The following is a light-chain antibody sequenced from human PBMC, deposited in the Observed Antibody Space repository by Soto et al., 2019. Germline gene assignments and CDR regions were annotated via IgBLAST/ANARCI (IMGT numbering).Light chain of an antibody. V-gene: IGLV1-40*01. Sequence: QSVLTQPPSVSGAPGQRVTISCTGSSSNIGAGYDVHWYQQLPGTAPKLLIYGNSNRPSGVPHRFSGSKSGTSASLAITGLQAEDEADYYCQSYDSSLSGSVVGGGTKVTVL. CDR1: SSNIGAGYD. J-gene: IGLJ2*01. CDR2: GNS. CDR3: QSYDSSLSGSV.